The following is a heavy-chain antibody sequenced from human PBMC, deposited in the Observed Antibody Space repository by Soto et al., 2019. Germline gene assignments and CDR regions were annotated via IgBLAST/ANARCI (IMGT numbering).Heavy chain of an antibody. CDR1: GLSFSDYY. D-gene: IGHD1-1*01. J-gene: IGHJ5*02. Sequence: QVQLVESGGGLVKPGGSLRLSCAASGLSFSDYYMSWIRQAPGKGLEWVSYISSNGDYTNYADSVKGRFTISRDNAKNSLYLQMNSLRVEDTAMYYCARGTGTTWFDPWGQGTLVAVSS. CDR3: ARGTGTTWFDP. CDR2: ISSNGDYT. V-gene: IGHV3-11*05.